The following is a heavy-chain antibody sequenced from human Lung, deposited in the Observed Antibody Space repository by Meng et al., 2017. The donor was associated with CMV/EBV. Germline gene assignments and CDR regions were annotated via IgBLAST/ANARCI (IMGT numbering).Heavy chain of an antibody. V-gene: IGHV1-3*01. CDR1: GYTLTSYA. J-gene: IGHJ4*02. D-gene: IGHD3-22*01. CDR2: INAGNGNT. CDR3: ARAGHDSSGYYPQPFDY. Sequence: AEVKKPGASVKVSCKASGYTLTSYAMHWVRQAPGQRLEWMGWINAGNGNTKYSQRFQGRVTITRDTSASTAYMELSSLRSEDTTVYYCARAGHDSSGYYPQPFDYWGQGTLVTVSS.